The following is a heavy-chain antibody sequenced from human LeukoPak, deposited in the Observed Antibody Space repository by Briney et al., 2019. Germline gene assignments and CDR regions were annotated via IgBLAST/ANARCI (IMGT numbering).Heavy chain of an antibody. D-gene: IGHD1-1*01. CDR1: GFTFSNAW. CDR3: TTGWNPRVYYYGMDV. Sequence: GGSLRHSCSASGFTFSNAWMSSVRQAPGRGLELVGPIKRKTERGTTDYAAPVKGRFTISRDDSKNTLYLQMNSLKPEDTAVYYCTTGWNPRVYYYGMDVWGQGTTVTVSS. V-gene: IGHV3-15*01. CDR2: IKRKTERGTT. J-gene: IGHJ6*02.